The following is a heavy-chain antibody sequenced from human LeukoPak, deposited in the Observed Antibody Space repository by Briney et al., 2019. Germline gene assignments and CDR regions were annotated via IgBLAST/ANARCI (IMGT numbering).Heavy chain of an antibody. D-gene: IGHD3-22*01. V-gene: IGHV3-23*01. CDR3: AKDAKPYYYDSSGYYYAGAFDI. Sequence: GGSLRLSCAASGFTFSSHWMSWVRQAPGKGLEWVSAISGSGGSTYYADSVKGRFTVSRDNSKNTLHLQMNSLRAEDTAVYYCAKDAKPYYYDSSGYYYAGAFDIWGQGTMVTVSS. CDR2: ISGSGGST. J-gene: IGHJ3*02. CDR1: GFTFSSHW.